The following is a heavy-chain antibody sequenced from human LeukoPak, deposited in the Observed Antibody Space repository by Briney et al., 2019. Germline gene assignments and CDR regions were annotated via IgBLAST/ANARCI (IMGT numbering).Heavy chain of an antibody. CDR3: AKNKRGSKDAFDI. V-gene: IGHV4-59*01. Sequence: SETLSLXCTVSGGSISSYYWSWSRQPPGKGLEWIGYIYYSGSTNYNPSLKSRVTISVDTSKNQFSLKLSSVTAADTAVYYCAKNKRGSKDAFDIWGQGTMVTVSS. CDR1: GGSISSYY. CDR2: IYYSGST. J-gene: IGHJ3*02. D-gene: IGHD1/OR15-1a*01.